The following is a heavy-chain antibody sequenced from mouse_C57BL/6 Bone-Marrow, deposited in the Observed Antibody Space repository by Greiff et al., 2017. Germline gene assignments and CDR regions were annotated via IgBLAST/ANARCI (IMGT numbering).Heavy chain of an antibody. CDR1: GYTFTSYG. V-gene: IGHV1-81*01. CDR2: IYPRSGNT. Sequence: VQLQQSGAELARPGVSVKLSCKASGYTFTSYGISWVKQRTGKGLEWIGEIYPRSGNTYYNEKFKGKATLTADKSSSTAYMELRRLTSEDSAVYFCARRVTTVVAKTAYWYFDVWGTGTTVTVSS. CDR3: ARRVTTVVAKTAYWYFDV. D-gene: IGHD1-1*01. J-gene: IGHJ1*03.